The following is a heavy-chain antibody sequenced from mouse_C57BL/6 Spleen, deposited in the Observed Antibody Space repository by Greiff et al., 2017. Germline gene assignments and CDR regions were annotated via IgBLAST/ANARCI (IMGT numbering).Heavy chain of an antibody. J-gene: IGHJ2*01. CDR1: GYAFTNYL. D-gene: IGHD3-2*02. CDR2: INPGSGGT. Sequence: VQRVESGAELVRPGTSVKVSCKASGYAFTNYLIEWVKQRPGQGLEWIGVINPGSGGTNYNEKFKGEATLTADKSSSTAYMQLSSLTSEDSAVYFCAREAAQAADYWGQGTTLTVSS. V-gene: IGHV1-54*01. CDR3: AREAAQAADY.